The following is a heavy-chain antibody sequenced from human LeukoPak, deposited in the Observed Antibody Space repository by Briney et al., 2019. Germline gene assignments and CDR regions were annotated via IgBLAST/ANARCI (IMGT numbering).Heavy chain of an antibody. CDR2: LIPIFGTA. D-gene: IGHD6-13*01. V-gene: IGHV1-69*13. CDR1: GGTFSSYA. CDR3: ARDKRSSWSQLDYYYYGMDV. Sequence: SVKVSCKASGGTFSSYAISWVRQAPGQGLEWMGGLIPIFGTANYAQKFQGRVTITADESTSTAYMELSSLRSEDTAVYYCARDKRSSWSQLDYYYYGMDVWGKGTTVTVSS. J-gene: IGHJ6*04.